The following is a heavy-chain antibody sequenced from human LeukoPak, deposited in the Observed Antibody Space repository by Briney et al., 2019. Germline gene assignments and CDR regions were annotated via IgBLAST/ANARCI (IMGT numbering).Heavy chain of an antibody. J-gene: IGHJ4*02. CDR1: AFTFSSYW. CDR3: ASPIAVAGPYYFDY. D-gene: IGHD6-19*01. CDR2: INSDGSST. Sequence: GGSMRLSCAASAFTFSSYWMHWVRQAPGKGLVWVSRINSDGSSTNYADSVKGRFTISRDNAKNTLYLQINSLRAEDTAVYYCASPIAVAGPYYFDYWGQGTLVTVSS. V-gene: IGHV3-74*01.